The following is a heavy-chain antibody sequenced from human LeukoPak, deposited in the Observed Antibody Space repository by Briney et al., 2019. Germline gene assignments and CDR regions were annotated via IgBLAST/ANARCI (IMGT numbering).Heavy chain of an antibody. CDR3: ARSIMVRGVITPNWFDP. D-gene: IGHD3-10*01. V-gene: IGHV4-30-4*01. Sequence: SETLSLTCSVSGGSISRSDYYWSWIRQPPGKGLEWIGYIYYTGITYYNPSLKSRVTISVDTSKNQFSLNLSSVTAADTAVYYCARSIMVRGVITPNWFDPWGQGTLVTVSS. J-gene: IGHJ5*02. CDR1: GGSISRSDYY. CDR2: IYYTGIT.